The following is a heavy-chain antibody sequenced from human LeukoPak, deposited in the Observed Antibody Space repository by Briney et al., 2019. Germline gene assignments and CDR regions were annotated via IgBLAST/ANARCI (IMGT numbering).Heavy chain of an antibody. Sequence: SETLSLTCTVSGGSISSYYWSWIRQPPGKGLEWIGYIYYSGSTYYNPSLRSRVTISVDTSKNQFSLKLSSVTAADTAVYYCARGPYAAGTGRFDPWGQGTLVTVSS. D-gene: IGHD6-13*01. CDR1: GGSISSYY. CDR3: ARGPYAAGTGRFDP. V-gene: IGHV4-59*08. CDR2: IYYSGST. J-gene: IGHJ5*02.